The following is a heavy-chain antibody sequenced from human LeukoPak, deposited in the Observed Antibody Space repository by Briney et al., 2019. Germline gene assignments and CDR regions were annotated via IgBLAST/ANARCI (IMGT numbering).Heavy chain of an antibody. CDR2: IIPIFGTA. J-gene: IGHJ4*02. D-gene: IGHD6-19*01. CDR3: ARTTPRAQWLVEGFFDY. Sequence: GASVKVSCKASGGTFSSYAISWVRQAPGQGLEWMGGIIPIFGTANYAQKFQGRVTITADKSTSTAYMELSSLRSEDTAVYYCARTTPRAQWLVEGFFDYWGQGTLVTVSS. CDR1: GGTFSSYA. V-gene: IGHV1-69*06.